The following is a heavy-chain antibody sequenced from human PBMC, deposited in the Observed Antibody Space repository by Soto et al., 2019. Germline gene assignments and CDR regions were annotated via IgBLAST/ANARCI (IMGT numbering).Heavy chain of an antibody. D-gene: IGHD5-12*01. CDR2: LIPIFGTA. V-gene: IGHV1-69*01. CDR1: GGTFSSYA. Sequence: QVQLVQSGAEVKKPGSSVKVSCKASGGTFSSYAISWVRQAPGQGLEWMGGLIPIFGTANYAQKFQGRVTITADESTSTAYMELSSLRSEDTAVYYCASTLDGYTYRDYFDYWGQGTLVTVSS. J-gene: IGHJ4*02. CDR3: ASTLDGYTYRDYFDY.